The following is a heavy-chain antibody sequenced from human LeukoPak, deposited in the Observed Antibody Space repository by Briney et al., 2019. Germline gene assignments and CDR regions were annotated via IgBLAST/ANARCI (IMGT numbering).Heavy chain of an antibody. CDR3: ARASYDILTGYFRAEYFQH. D-gene: IGHD3-9*01. V-gene: IGHV1-46*01. Sequence: ASVKVSCKASGYIFTSYFMHWVRQAPGQGLEWMGLINPSGGSTRYAQKFQGRVTMTRDMSTSTVYMELSSLRSEDTAVYYCARASYDILTGYFRAEYFQHWGQGTLVTVSS. J-gene: IGHJ1*01. CDR1: GYIFTSYF. CDR2: INPSGGST.